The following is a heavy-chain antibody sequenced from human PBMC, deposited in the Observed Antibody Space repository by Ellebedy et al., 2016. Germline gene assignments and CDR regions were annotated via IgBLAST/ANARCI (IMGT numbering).Heavy chain of an antibody. CDR1: GYTFTSYA. CDR2: INTNTGNP. V-gene: IGHV7-4-1*01. J-gene: IGHJ3*02. Sequence: ASVKVSCXASGYTFTSYAMNWVRQAPGQGLEWMGWINTNTGNPTYAQGFTGRFVFSLDTSVSTAYLQICSLKAEDTAVYYCARDILGQQLFDAFDIWGQGTMVTVSS. CDR3: ARDILGQQLFDAFDI. D-gene: IGHD6-13*01.